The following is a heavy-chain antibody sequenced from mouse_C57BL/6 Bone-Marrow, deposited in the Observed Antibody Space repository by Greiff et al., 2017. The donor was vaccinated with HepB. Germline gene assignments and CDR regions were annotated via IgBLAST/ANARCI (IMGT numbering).Heavy chain of an antibody. V-gene: IGHV1-15*01. CDR2: IDPETGGT. J-gene: IGHJ3*01. CDR3: TRYGSSPAWFAY. Sequence: VQVVESGAELVRPGASVTLSCKASGYTFTDYEMHWVKQTPVHGLEWIGAIDPETGGTAYNQKFKGKAILTADKSSRTAYMELRSLTSEDSAVYYCTRYGSSPAWFAYWGQGTLVTVSA. D-gene: IGHD1-1*01. CDR1: GYTFTDYE.